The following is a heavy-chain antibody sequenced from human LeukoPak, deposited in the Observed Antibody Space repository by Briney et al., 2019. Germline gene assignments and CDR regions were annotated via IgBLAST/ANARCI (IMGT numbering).Heavy chain of an antibody. CDR3: ARGYFDWSPGDYGMDV. CDR1: GFTFSSYW. V-gene: IGHV3-7*01. J-gene: IGHJ6*02. D-gene: IGHD3-9*01. Sequence: GGSLRLSCAASGFTFSSYWMSWVSQALGKGLEWVANIKQDGSEKYYVDSVKGRFTISRDNAKNSLYLQMNSLRAEDTAVYYCARGYFDWSPGDYGMDVWGQGTTVTVSS. CDR2: IKQDGSEK.